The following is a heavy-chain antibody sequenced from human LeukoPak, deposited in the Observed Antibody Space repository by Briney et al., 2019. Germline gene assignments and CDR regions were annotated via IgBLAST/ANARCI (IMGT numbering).Heavy chain of an antibody. CDR3: ARDIANWGSIFNY. D-gene: IGHD7-27*01. J-gene: IGHJ4*02. CDR1: GFTFSNYA. CDR2: ISYDGSNK. V-gene: IGHV3-30-3*01. Sequence: QPGGSLRLSCAASGFTFSNYAMHWVRQAPGKGLEWVALISYDGSNKYVDSVKGRFTISRDNSKNTVYLQMNSLRAADTAVYFCARDIANWGSIFNYWGQGTLVTVSS.